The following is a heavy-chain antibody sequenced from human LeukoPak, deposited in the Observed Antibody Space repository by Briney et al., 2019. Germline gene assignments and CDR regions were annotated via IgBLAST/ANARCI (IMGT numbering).Heavy chain of an antibody. CDR1: GYTFTGYY. CDR2: INPNSGGT. CDR3: ARAGVWDYDDSSGYHNGAFDI. J-gene: IGHJ3*02. Sequence: ASVKVSCKASGYTFTGYYMHWVRQAPGQGLECMGWINPNSGGTNYAQKFQGRVSMTRDTSISTAYMELSRLTSDDTAVYYCARAGVWDYDDSSGYHNGAFDIWGQGTMVTVSS. D-gene: IGHD3-22*01. V-gene: IGHV1-2*02.